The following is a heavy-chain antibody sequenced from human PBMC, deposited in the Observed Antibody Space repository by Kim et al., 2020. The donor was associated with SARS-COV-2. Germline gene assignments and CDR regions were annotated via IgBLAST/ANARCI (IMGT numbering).Heavy chain of an antibody. J-gene: IGHJ4*02. Sequence: NPSLKSRVTISVETSKNLLSLELSSVTAADTAVYFCARAGDYAIKDWGQGTLVTVSS. V-gene: IGHV4-61*03. D-gene: IGHD4-17*01. CDR3: ARAGDYAIKD.